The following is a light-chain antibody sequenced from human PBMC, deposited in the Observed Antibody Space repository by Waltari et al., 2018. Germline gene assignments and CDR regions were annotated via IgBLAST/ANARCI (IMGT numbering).Light chain of an antibody. CDR3: MQGTHWPPIT. J-gene: IGKJ5*01. CDR1: QRLVHSDGNTF. CDR2: KVS. Sequence: VVMTQSPLSLPVTLGQPASIPFRPSQRLVHSDGNTFLNWFQHRPGQSPRRLIYKVSNRDFGVPDRFSGSGSGTDFTLKISRVEAEDVGVYYCMQGTHWPPITFGQGTRLEIK. V-gene: IGKV2-30*02.